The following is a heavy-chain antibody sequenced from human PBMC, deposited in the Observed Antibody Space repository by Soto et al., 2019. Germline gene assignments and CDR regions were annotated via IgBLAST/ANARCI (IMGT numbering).Heavy chain of an antibody. CDR3: ARAGYSGYGSYYYYGMDV. D-gene: IGHD5-12*01. CDR2: IIPIFGTA. V-gene: IGHV1-69*12. CDR1: GGTFSSYA. Sequence: QVQLVQSGAEVKKPGSSVKVSCKASGGTFSSYAISWVRQAPGQGLEWMGGIIPIFGTANYAQKFQGRVTITADESTRTAYMELSSLRSEDTAVYYCARAGYSGYGSYYYYGMDVWGQGTTVTVSS. J-gene: IGHJ6*02.